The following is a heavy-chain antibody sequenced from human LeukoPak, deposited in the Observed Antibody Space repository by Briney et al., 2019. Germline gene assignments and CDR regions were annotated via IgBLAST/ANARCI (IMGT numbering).Heavy chain of an antibody. D-gene: IGHD6-13*01. V-gene: IGHV3-23*01. CDR2: ISGFGGST. Sequence: GSLRLSCAASGFTFANYAMSWVRQAPGKGLEWVSGISGFGGSTYYAPSVKGRLTISRDNFGNMLYLHLDSLRVEDTAIYYCARRSGSSWSSFDYWGQGALVTVSS. CDR1: GFTFANYA. J-gene: IGHJ4*02. CDR3: ARRSGSSWSSFDY.